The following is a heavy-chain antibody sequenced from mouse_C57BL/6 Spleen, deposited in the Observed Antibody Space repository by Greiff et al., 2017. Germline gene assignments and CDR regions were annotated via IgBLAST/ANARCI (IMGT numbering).Heavy chain of an antibody. CDR2: FDPNSGGT. CDR3: ARGYEYGSGDYFDY. J-gene: IGHJ2*01. V-gene: IGHV1-72*01. CDR1: GYTSTTYW. D-gene: IGHD1-1*01. Sequence: QVQLQQPGAELVKPGASVKLSCKASGYTSTTYWMHWVKQRPGRGLEWIGRFDPNSGGTKYNEKFKSKATLTVDKPSSTAYMQLSSLTSEDSAVYYGARGYEYGSGDYFDYWGQGTTLTVSS.